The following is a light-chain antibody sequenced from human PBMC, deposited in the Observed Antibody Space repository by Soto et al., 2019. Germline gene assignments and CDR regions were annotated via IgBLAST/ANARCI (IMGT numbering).Light chain of an antibody. CDR1: QSVSSY. Sequence: EIVLTQSPATLSLSPGERATLSCRASQSVSSYLAWYQQKPGQAPRLLIYDASNRATGIPARFSGSGSGTDFTLTISSLEPEDFAVYYFQQRSNWPRSSMHTFGQGTKLEIK. V-gene: IGKV3-11*01. CDR2: DAS. J-gene: IGKJ2*01. CDR3: QQRSNWPRSSMHT.